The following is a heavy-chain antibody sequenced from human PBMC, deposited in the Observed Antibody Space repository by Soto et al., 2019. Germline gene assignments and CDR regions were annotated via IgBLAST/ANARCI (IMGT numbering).Heavy chain of an antibody. V-gene: IGHV1-69*01. D-gene: IGHD1-1*01. CDR2: IIPIFGTA. CDR1: GGTSSSYA. Sequence: QVQLVQSGAEVKKPGSSVKVSCKASGGTSSSYAISWVRQAPGQGLEWMGGIIPIFGTANYAQKFQGRVTITADESTSTAYMELSSLRSEDTAVYYCARYTEGTTVTRSRHYYDYGMDVWCQGTTVTVSS. J-gene: IGHJ6*02. CDR3: ARYTEGTTVTRSRHYYDYGMDV.